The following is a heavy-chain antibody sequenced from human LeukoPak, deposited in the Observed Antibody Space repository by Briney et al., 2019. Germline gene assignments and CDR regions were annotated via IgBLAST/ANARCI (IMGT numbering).Heavy chain of an antibody. D-gene: IGHD2-2*01. J-gene: IGHJ4*02. CDR1: GYTFTSYY. CDR3: ARTCSSTSCSIDY. V-gene: IGHV1-46*01. CDR2: INPSGGST. Sequence: ASVKVSCKASGYTFTSYYMHWVRQAPGQGLEWMGIINPSGGSTSYAQKFQGRVTMTRDTSISTAYMALSRLRSDDTAVFYCARTCSSTSCSIDYWGQGTLVTVSS.